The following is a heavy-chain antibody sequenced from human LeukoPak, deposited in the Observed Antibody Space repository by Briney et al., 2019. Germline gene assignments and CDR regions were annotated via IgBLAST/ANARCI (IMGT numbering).Heavy chain of an antibody. CDR2: MNPNSGNT. J-gene: IGHJ6*03. CDR3: GRGSPSEYYYYMDV. V-gene: IGHV1-8*01. CDR1: GYTFTSYD. Sequence: GASVKVSCKASGYTFTSYDINWVRQATGQGLEWMGWMNPNSGNTGYAQKFQGRVTMTRNTSISTAYMELSSLRSEDTAVYYCGRGSPSEYYYYMDVWGKGTTVTVSS.